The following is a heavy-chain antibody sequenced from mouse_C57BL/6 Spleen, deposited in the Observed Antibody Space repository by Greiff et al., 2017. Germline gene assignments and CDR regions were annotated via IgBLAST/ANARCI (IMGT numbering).Heavy chain of an antibody. V-gene: IGHV1-7*01. J-gene: IGHJ2*01. D-gene: IGHD2-4*01. CDR2: INPSSGST. Sequence: QVQLQQPGAELVKPGASVKLSCKASGYTFTSYWMHWVKQRPGQGLEWIGYINPSSGSTKYNQKFKDKATLTADKSSSTAYMQLGSRTYEDSAVYDCEREEDYDYAMGYWGQGTTLTVSS. CDR1: GYTFTSYW. CDR3: EREEDYDYAMGY.